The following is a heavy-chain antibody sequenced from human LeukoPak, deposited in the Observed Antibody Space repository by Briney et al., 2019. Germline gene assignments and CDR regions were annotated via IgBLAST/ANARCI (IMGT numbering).Heavy chain of an antibody. J-gene: IGHJ4*02. CDR1: GCTFSSYA. CDR2: TTGSGGTT. CDR3: AKDLASSASSGYYSFDY. V-gene: IGHV3-23*01. D-gene: IGHD3-22*01. Sequence: GGSLRLSCAASGCTFSSYAMSRVRQAPGKGLEWVSSTTGSGGTTYYADSVKGRFTISRDNSKNTLYLQMTSLRAEDTAVYYCAKDLASSASSGYYSFDYWGQGTLVTVSS.